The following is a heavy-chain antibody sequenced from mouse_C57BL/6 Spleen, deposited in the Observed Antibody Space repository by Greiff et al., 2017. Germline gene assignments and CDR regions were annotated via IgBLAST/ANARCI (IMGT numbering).Heavy chain of an antibody. V-gene: IGHV10-1*01. CDR2: IRSKSNNYAT. J-gene: IGHJ4*01. Sequence: EVQLQESGGGLVQPKGSLKLSCAASGFSFNTYAMNWVRQAPGKGLEWVARIRSKSNNYATYYADSVKDRFTISRDDSESMLYLQMNNLKTEDTAMYYCVRQWAYYYAMDYWGQGTSVTVSS. CDR3: VRQWAYYYAMDY. CDR1: GFSFNTYA.